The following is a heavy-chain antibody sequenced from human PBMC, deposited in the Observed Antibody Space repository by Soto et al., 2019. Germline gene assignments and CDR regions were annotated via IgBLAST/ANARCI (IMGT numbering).Heavy chain of an antibody. CDR2: ISGYNGNT. Sequence: QVQLVQSGAEVKKPGASVKVCCKASGYTFTNYDISWVRQAPGQGLEWMGWISGYNGNTNYAQKLQGRVTMTTDTSTSTAYVELRGLRYDDTAVYYCARFELGRLDFWGQGTLVTVSS. J-gene: IGHJ4*02. D-gene: IGHD1-26*01. CDR1: GYTFTNYD. CDR3: ARFELGRLDF. V-gene: IGHV1-18*01.